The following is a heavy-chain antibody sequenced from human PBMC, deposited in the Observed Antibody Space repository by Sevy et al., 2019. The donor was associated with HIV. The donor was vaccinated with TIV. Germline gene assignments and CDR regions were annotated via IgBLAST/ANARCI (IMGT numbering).Heavy chain of an antibody. Sequence: GGSLRLSCAASGFPFSNYAMSWVRRAPGKGLEWVSTLIGGGSRTYYADSLTGRFIISRDNSRNTLYLQMNSLRAEDTAIYYCAKRRVQSGLSGGGANFGMDVCGRGTTVTVSS. V-gene: IGHV3-23*01. D-gene: IGHD2-8*02. CDR3: AKRRVQSGLSGGGANFGMDV. CDR2: LIGGGSRT. CDR1: GFPFSNYA. J-gene: IGHJ6*02.